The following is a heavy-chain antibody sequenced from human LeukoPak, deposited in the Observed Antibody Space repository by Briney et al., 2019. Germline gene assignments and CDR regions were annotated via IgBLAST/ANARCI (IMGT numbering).Heavy chain of an antibody. D-gene: IGHD6-25*01. CDR1: GFIDSINH. J-gene: IGHJ4*02. V-gene: IGHV3-66*02. CDR2: IYSGGST. Sequence: GGSLTLSCAASGFIDSINHMRWPPQARGGGVEGVSDIYSGGSTYYPDSVKGRFNIYRENYKNTLYLQMNSLRAEDTAVYYCARGRASAGPCDYWGKGTLVTVSP. CDR3: ARGRASAGPCDY.